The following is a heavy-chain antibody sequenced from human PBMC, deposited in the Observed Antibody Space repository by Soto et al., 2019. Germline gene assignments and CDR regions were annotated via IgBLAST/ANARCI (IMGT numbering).Heavy chain of an antibody. CDR1: GFTFSDHY. CDR2: TRKKANSYTT. CDR3: ARDGKSYYAFDI. J-gene: IGHJ3*02. D-gene: IGHD1-26*01. V-gene: IGHV3-72*01. Sequence: GGSLRLSCAASGFTFSDHYMDWVRQAPGKGLEWVGRTRKKANSYTTEYAASVKGRFTISRDDSKNSLYLQMNSLKTEDTAVYYCARDGKSYYAFDIWGQGTMVNVSS.